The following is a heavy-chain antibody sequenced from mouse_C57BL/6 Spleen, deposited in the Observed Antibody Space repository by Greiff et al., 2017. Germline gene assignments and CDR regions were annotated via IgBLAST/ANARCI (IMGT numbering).Heavy chain of an antibody. Sequence: DVKLQESGPGLVKPSQSLSLTCSVTGYSITSGYYWNWIRQFPGNKLEWMGYISYDGSNNYNPSLKNRISITRDTSKNQFFLKLNSVTTEDTATYYCAREGGYDWYFDGWGTGTTVTVSS. J-gene: IGHJ1*03. CDR2: ISYDGSN. D-gene: IGHD2-2*01. CDR1: GYSITSGYY. V-gene: IGHV3-6*01. CDR3: AREGGYDWYFDG.